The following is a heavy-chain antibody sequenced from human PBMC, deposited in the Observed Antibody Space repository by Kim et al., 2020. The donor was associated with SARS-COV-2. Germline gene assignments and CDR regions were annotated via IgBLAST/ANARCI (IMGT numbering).Heavy chain of an antibody. CDR1: CGSISSSNW. J-gene: IGHJ3*02. CDR2: IYHSGST. V-gene: IGHV4-4*02. CDR3: ARDHPITMIVVVTPGGFDI. Sequence: SETLSLTCAVSCGSISSSNWWSWVRQPPGKGLEWIGEIYHSGSTNYNPSLKSRVTISVDKSKNQFSLKLSSVTAADTAVYYCARDHPITMIVVVTPGGFDIWGQGTMVTVSS. D-gene: IGHD3-22*01.